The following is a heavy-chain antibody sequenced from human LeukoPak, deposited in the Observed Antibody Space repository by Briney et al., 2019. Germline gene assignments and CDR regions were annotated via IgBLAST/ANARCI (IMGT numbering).Heavy chain of an antibody. J-gene: IGHJ4*02. V-gene: IGHV4-61*05. CDR1: GGSISSSSYC. CDR3: ARTGDYGPYFDY. CDR2: IYYSGST. Sequence: PSETLSLTCTVSGGSISSSSYCWGWIRQPPGKGLEWIGYIYYSGSTNYNPSLKSRVTISVDTSKNQFSLKLSSVTAADTAVYYCARTGDYGPYFDYWGQGTLVTVSS. D-gene: IGHD4-17*01.